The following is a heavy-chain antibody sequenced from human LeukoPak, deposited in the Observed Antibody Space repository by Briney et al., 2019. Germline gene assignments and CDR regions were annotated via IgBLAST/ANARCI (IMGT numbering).Heavy chain of an antibody. Sequence: GGSLRLSCAASGFTFSSYAMSWVCQAPGKGLEWVSGISGSGGTTYYADSVKGRFTISRDNSKNTLYVQMNSLRDEDTATYYCAKDRNPHRVAGANLLDYWGQGTLVIVSS. CDR1: GFTFSSYA. CDR2: ISGSGGTT. D-gene: IGHD6-19*01. V-gene: IGHV3-23*01. CDR3: AKDRNPHRVAGANLLDY. J-gene: IGHJ4*02.